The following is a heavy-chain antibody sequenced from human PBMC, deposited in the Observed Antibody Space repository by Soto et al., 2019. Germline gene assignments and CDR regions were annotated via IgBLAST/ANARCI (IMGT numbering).Heavy chain of an antibody. CDR2: IIPIFGTA. CDR1: GGTFSSYA. CDR3: ARVVRGVINYYYYYGMDV. V-gene: IGHV1-69*01. D-gene: IGHD3-10*01. Sequence: QVQLVQSGAEVKKPGSSVKVSCKASGGTFSSYAISWVRQAPGQGLEWMGGIIPIFGTANYAQKFQGRVTITADGSTSTAYMELSSLRSEDTAVYYCARVVRGVINYYYYYGMDVWGQGTTVTVSS. J-gene: IGHJ6*02.